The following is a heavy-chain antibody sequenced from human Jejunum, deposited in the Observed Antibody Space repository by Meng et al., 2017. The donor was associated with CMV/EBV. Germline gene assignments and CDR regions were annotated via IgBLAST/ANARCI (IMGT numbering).Heavy chain of an antibody. CDR1: FTVRNYA. J-gene: IGHJ6*02. CDR2: ISFNGGNT. D-gene: IGHD1-1*01. Sequence: FTVRNYAMHWVRQDPGKGLEWVAVISFNGGNTYYADSVKGRFTLSRDNSKNTLDLQMNSLRPEDTAVYYCARGGGGTILSYYGMDVWGQGTTVTVSS. CDR3: ARGGGGTILSYYGMDV. V-gene: IGHV3-30-3*01.